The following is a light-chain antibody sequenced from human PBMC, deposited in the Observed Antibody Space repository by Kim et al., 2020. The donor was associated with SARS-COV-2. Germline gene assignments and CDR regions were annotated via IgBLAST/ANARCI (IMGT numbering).Light chain of an antibody. CDR3: FSYGGRSTYV. Sequence: GQAITLACTGTPTDVGNYDLVSWYQQKPGKAPTLIIYEVTKRPSGISTRFSGSKSGNTASLTISGLQAEDEADYYCFSYGGRSTYVFGTGTKVTVL. J-gene: IGLJ1*01. CDR1: PTDVGNYDL. V-gene: IGLV2-23*02. CDR2: EVT.